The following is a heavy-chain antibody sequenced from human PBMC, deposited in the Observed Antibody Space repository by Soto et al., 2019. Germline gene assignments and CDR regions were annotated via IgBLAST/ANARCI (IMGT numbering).Heavy chain of an antibody. V-gene: IGHV3-21*01. D-gene: IGHD2-21*02. Sequence: EVQLVESGGGLVKPGGSLRLSCAASGFTFSSYSMNWVRQAQGKGLEWVSSISSSSSYIYYADSVKGRFTISGDNAKNSLYLQMNSLRAEDTAVYYCARDRAYCGGDCYPPTYYFDYWGQGTLVTVSS. CDR1: GFTFSSYS. J-gene: IGHJ4*02. CDR3: ARDRAYCGGDCYPPTYYFDY. CDR2: ISSSSSYI.